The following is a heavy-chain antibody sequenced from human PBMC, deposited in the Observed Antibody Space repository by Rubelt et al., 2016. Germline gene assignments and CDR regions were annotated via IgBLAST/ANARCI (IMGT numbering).Heavy chain of an antibody. CDR3: ATDVYNTSGFHAYLDY. CDR1: GYTFTSYG. J-gene: IGHJ4*02. D-gene: IGHD1-1*01. CDR2: VSACDGNT. V-gene: IGHV1-18*01. Sequence: QVQLVQSGAEVKKPGASVKVACNASGYTFTSYGISWVRRAPGQGLDWMGRVSACDGNTNYAQKLQGRVTTPPDRPTCTADMGLRSLSPDVTAVYSWATDVYNTSGFHAYLDYWGQGALVTVSS.